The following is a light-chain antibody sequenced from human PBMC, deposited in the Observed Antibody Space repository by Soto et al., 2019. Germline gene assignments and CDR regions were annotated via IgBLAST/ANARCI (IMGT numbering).Light chain of an antibody. Sequence: EIVLTQSPGTLSLSPGERATLSCRASQTVSGSYLAWYQQKPGQAPGLLIYRASRRATGIPDRFSGSGSGTDFTLTISRLEPEDFAVYYCQQYVTSPWTLGQGTKVEIK. CDR3: QQYVTSPWT. V-gene: IGKV3-20*01. CDR1: QTVSGSY. CDR2: RAS. J-gene: IGKJ1*01.